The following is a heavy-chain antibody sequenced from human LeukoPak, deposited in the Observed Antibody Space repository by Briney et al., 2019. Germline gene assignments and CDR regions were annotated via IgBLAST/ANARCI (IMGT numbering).Heavy chain of an antibody. CDR3: AKRSSTSSGYFDL. Sequence: PGRSLRLSCAASGFTFSSYGMHWVRQAPGKGLEWVSVTSYDGSSKYYADSVKGRLTIYRDNSRNTLYLQMNSLRAEDTAIYYCAKRSSTSSGYFDLWGWGTLVTVSS. CDR2: TSYDGSSK. CDR1: GFTFSSYG. D-gene: IGHD3-22*01. V-gene: IGHV3-30*18. J-gene: IGHJ4*02.